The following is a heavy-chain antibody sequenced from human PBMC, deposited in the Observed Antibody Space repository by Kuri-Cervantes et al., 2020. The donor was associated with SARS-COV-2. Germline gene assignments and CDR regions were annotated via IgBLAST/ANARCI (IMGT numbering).Heavy chain of an antibody. V-gene: IGHV3-73*01. CDR2: VRGKANNYAT. CDR1: GFPFSASA. J-gene: IGHJ4*02. Sequence: GSLRLSCEVSGFPFSASAIHWVRQASGKGLEWVGRVRGKANNYATAYAASVKGRFTISRDDSKNMAYLQMNSLKTEDTAVYYCTTLIDYWGQGALVTVSS. CDR3: TTLIDY.